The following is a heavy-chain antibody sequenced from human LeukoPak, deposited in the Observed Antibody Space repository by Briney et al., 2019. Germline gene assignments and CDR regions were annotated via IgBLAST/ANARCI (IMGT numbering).Heavy chain of an antibody. J-gene: IGHJ4*02. CDR1: GFTFSSYG. V-gene: IGHV3-30*18. CDR2: ISYDGSNK. Sequence: GESLRLSCAASGFTFSSYGMHWVRQAPGKGLEWVAVISYDGSNKYYADSVKGRFTISRDNSKNTLYLQMNSLRAEDTAVYYCAKENQMYYDILTGYYQPFFDYWGEGTLVTVSS. D-gene: IGHD3-9*01. CDR3: AKENQMYYDILTGYYQPFFDY.